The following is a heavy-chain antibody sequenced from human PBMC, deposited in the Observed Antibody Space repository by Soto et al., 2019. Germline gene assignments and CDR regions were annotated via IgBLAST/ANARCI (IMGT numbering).Heavy chain of an antibody. J-gene: IGHJ6*02. V-gene: IGHV4-31*03. CDR1: GGSISSGGYY. D-gene: IGHD3-22*01. Sequence: QVQLQESGPGLVKPSQTLSLTCTVSGGSISSGGYYWSWIRQHPGKGLEWIGYIYYSGSTYYNPSLKSRVTISVDTSKNQFSLKLSSVTAADTAVYYCARDSSGYSLGYYYYYGMDVWGQGTTVTVSS. CDR3: ARDSSGYSLGYYYYYGMDV. CDR2: IYYSGST.